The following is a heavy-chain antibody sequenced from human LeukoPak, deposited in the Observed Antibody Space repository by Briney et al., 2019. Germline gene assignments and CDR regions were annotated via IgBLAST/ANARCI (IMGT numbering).Heavy chain of an antibody. V-gene: IGHV4-4*02. J-gene: IGHJ4*02. CDR3: ARVADNNYSDY. D-gene: IGHD1-1*01. CDR2: IYHSGRI. Sequence: WIGEIYHSGRINYNPSLESRVTISVDKSKNQFSLKLRSVTAADTAVYYCARVADNNYSDYWGQGTLVTVSS.